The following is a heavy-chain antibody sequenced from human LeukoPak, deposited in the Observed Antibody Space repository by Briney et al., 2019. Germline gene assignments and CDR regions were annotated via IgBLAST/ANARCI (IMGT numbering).Heavy chain of an antibody. J-gene: IGHJ4*02. CDR3: AKDFVRYSSSSLDY. D-gene: IGHD6-6*01. CDR1: GFTFSSYG. CDR2: ISYDGSNK. V-gene: IGHV3-30*18. Sequence: GRSLRLSCAASGFTFSSYGMHWVRQAPGKGLEWVAVISYDGSNKYYADSVKGRFTISRDNSKNTLYLQMNSLRAEDTAMYYCAKDFVRYSSSSLDYWGQGTLVTVSS.